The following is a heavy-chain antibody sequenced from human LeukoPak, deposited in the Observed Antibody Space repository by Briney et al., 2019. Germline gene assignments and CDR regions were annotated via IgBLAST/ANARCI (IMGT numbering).Heavy chain of an antibody. J-gene: IGHJ4*02. CDR1: GGSISSGGYY. Sequence: ASETLSLTCTVSGGSISSGGYYWSWIRQHPGKGLEWIGYIYYSGSTYYNPSLKSRVTISVDTSKNQFSLKLSSVTAADTAVYYCAGRQRWPLDYWGQGTLVTVSS. D-gene: IGHD4-23*01. V-gene: IGHV4-31*03. CDR3: AGRQRWPLDY. CDR2: IYYSGST.